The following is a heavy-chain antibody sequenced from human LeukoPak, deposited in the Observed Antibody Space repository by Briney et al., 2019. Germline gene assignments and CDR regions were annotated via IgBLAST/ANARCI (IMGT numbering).Heavy chain of an antibody. CDR2: IYYNGNT. D-gene: IGHD6-13*01. V-gene: IGHV4-39*07. J-gene: IGHJ6*03. CDR1: VGSIGRSSYY. Sequence: SETLSLTCTVSVGSIGRSSYYWGWIRQPPGKGLEWIGNIYYNGNTDYNPSLKSRVTISVDTSKNQFSLKLSSVTAADTAVYYCARVKAAAGNYYYYYMDVWGKGTTVTVSS. CDR3: ARVKAAAGNYYYYYMDV.